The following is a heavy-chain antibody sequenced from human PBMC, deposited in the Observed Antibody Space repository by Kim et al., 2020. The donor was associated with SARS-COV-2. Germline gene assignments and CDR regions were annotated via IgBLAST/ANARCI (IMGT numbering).Heavy chain of an antibody. CDR2: IYYSGST. V-gene: IGHV4-59*01. Sequence: SETLSLTCTVSGGSISSYYWSWIRQPPGKGLEWIGYIYYSGSTNYNPSLKSRVTISVDTSKNQFSLKLSSVTAADTAVYYCASSLITGYSSRAQYGMDVWGQGTTVTVSS. J-gene: IGHJ6*02. CDR3: ASSLITGYSSRAQYGMDV. D-gene: IGHD6-19*01. CDR1: GGSISSYY.